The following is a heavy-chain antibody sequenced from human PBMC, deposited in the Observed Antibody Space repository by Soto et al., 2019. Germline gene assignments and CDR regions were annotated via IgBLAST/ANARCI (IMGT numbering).Heavy chain of an antibody. D-gene: IGHD2-15*01. CDR1: GLTFNTYN. Sequence: GGSRRLSCAATGLTFNTYNMNWVRQAPGKGLEWVSSISSSSAYIYYADSVKGRFTISRDNAKNLLFLQMNSLRAEDTAVYYCARDGGRRLRWFDPWGPGTQVTVST. CDR3: ARDGGRRLRWFDP. V-gene: IGHV3-21*01. CDR2: ISSSSAYI. J-gene: IGHJ5*02.